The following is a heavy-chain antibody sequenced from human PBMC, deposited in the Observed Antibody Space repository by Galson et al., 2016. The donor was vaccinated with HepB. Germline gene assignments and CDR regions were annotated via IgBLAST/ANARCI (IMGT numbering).Heavy chain of an antibody. CDR2: IDPSDSYT. J-gene: IGHJ6*02. CDR3: ARAPREDIVVVVEDYNGMDV. V-gene: IGHV5-10-1*01. Sequence: QSGAEVKKPGESLRISCKGSGYSFTSYWISWVRQMPGKGLEWMGRIDPSDSYTNYSPSFQGHVTISVRKSISTAYLQGSSLKASDTAMYYCARAPREDIVVVVEDYNGMDVWGQGTTVTVSS. D-gene: IGHD2-2*01. CDR1: GYSFTSYW.